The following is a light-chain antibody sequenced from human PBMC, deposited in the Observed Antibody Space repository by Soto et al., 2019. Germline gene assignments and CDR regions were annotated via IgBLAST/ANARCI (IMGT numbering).Light chain of an antibody. V-gene: IGKV1-5*01. CDR3: QQFSSYSRT. Sequence: DIQMTQSPSTLSAYVGDRVTITCRASQSVNSWLAWYQQKPGRAPTLLIYSVSNLDSGVPSRFSGSGSGTEFTLTISSLQPDDFATYYCQQFSSYSRTFGQGTKVDIK. CDR1: QSVNSW. J-gene: IGKJ1*01. CDR2: SVS.